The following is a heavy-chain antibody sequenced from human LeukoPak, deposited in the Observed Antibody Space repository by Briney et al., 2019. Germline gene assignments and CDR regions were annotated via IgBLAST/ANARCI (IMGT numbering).Heavy chain of an antibody. Sequence: PGGSLRLSCAASEFTFSSYWMHWVRQAPGKGLVWVSRINGDGSSTSYADSVKGRFTISRDNAKNTLHLQMNSLRAEDTAVYYCARESGAAARSFDSWGQGTLVTVSS. J-gene: IGHJ4*02. CDR3: ARESGAAARSFDS. V-gene: IGHV3-74*01. D-gene: IGHD6-6*01. CDR1: EFTFSSYW. CDR2: INGDGSST.